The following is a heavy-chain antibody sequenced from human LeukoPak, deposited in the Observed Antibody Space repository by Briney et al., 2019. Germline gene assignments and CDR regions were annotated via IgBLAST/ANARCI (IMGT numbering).Heavy chain of an antibody. D-gene: IGHD6-13*01. J-gene: IGHJ4*02. CDR1: GVSISNYY. Sequence: PSETLSLTCTVSGVSISNYYWSWIRQPPGKGLEWIGYVHYTGSTSYNPSLKSRVTISLDTSKNQFSLRLNSVTAADTAVYYCARSSSWYGTCGLWGRGILVTVSS. CDR2: VHYTGST. CDR3: ARSSSWYGTCGL. V-gene: IGHV4-59*01.